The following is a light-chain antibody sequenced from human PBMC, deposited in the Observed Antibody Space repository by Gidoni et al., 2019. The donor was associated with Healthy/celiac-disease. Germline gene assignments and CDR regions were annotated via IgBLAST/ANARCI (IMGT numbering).Light chain of an antibody. CDR3: QQRSNWSPYT. CDR2: DAS. J-gene: IGKJ2*01. V-gene: IGKV3-11*01. CDR1: KSVSSC. Sequence: ELVTTQSPATLSLSPGGSATISCRASKSVSSCLSWYQQKPGQAPRLLIYDASISAKGPPARCSGSGSGTDLTLTISSLEPEDFAVYYCQQRSNWSPYTFGQGTKLEIK.